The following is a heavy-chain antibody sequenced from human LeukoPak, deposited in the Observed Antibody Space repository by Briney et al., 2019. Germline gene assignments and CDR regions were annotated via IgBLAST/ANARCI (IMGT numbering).Heavy chain of an antibody. CDR1: ESTFITYA. J-gene: IGHJ4*02. CDR2: ISGSGRST. D-gene: IGHD6-13*01. CDR3: VKASSSSWSSFDY. Sequence: PGGSLRLSCAASESTFITYAMNWVRQAPGKGLEWVATISGSGRSTYYADSVKGRFTISRDNSKHTLSLQMASLRAEDTAVYYCVKASSSSWSSFDYWGQGTLVTVSS. V-gene: IGHV3-23*01.